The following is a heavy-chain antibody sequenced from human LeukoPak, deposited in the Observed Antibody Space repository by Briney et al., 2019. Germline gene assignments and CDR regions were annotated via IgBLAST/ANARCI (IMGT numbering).Heavy chain of an antibody. CDR1: RGSISSGGHY. CDR3: ARVSFTYGPLDS. V-gene: IGHV4-31*03. Sequence: SETLSLTCNVSRGSISSGGHYWSWIRQRPGKGLEWMGYTYFTGSTYYNPSLQSRLIISADTSMTQFSLRLRSVTAADTAVYYCARVSFTYGPLDSWGPGILVTVSS. D-gene: IGHD4-17*01. J-gene: IGHJ4*02. CDR2: TYFTGST.